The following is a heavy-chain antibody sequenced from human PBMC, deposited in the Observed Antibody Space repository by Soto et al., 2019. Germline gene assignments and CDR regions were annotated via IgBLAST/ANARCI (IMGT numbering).Heavy chain of an antibody. J-gene: IGHJ5*02. V-gene: IGHV4-30-2*01. CDR2: IYHSGST. Sequence: SETLSLTCAVSGGSISSGGYSWSWIRQPPGKGLEWIGYIYHSGSTYYNPSLKSRVTISVDRSKNQFSLKLSSVTAADTAVYYCHARGFVLVPATPNWFDPWGQGTLVTVSS. D-gene: IGHD2-2*01. CDR3: HARGFVLVPATPNWFDP. CDR1: GGSISSGGYS.